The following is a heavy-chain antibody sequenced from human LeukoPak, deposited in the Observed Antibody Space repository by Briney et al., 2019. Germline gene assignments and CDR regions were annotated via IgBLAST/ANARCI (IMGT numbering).Heavy chain of an antibody. J-gene: IGHJ4*02. Sequence: SGGSLRLSCTLSGLAVSDNYLTWVRQAPGKGLERVSVIFPNGNTYSADFVEGRFSISRDKSTNTLFLDMSRVWTDDRAVYFCARANPVYGEFDYWGQGTLVSVSS. CDR3: ARANPVYGEFDY. D-gene: IGHD4-17*01. V-gene: IGHV3-53*01. CDR1: GLAVSDNY. CDR2: IFPNGNT.